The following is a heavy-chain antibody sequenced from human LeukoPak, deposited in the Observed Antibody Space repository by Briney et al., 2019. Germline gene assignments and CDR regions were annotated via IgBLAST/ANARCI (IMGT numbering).Heavy chain of an antibody. Sequence: GGSLRLSCAASGFTFSNAWMRWVRQAPGKELEWVGRIRSKTDGGTTDYAAPVKGRFTFSRDDSKNTLYLQMNSLKTEDTAVYYCTTGYYDATGRYYFDYWGQGTLVTVSS. V-gene: IGHV3-15*01. CDR3: TTGYYDATGRYYFDY. CDR1: GFTFSNAW. D-gene: IGHD3-10*01. CDR2: IRSKTDGGTT. J-gene: IGHJ4*02.